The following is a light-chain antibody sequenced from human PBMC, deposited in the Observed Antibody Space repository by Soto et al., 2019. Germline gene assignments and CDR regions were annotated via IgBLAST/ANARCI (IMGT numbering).Light chain of an antibody. Sequence: QSVLTQPASVSGSPGQSITISCTGTSSDVGSYNLVSWYQQHPGKAPKLVIYEGSKRPSGVSNRFSGSKAGNTASLTTSGLQAEDEADYYCCSYAGSSTYVFGTGTKVTVL. CDR3: CSYAGSSTYV. CDR2: EGS. CDR1: SSDVGSYNL. V-gene: IGLV2-23*01. J-gene: IGLJ1*01.